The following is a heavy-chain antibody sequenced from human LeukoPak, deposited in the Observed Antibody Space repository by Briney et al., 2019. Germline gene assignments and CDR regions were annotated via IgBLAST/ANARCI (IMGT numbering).Heavy chain of an antibody. V-gene: IGHV4-30-4*08. CDR1: GGSISSGDYY. CDR2: IYYSGST. Sequence: SETLSLTXTVSGGSISSGDYYWSWIRQPPGKGLEWIGYIYYSGSTYYNPSLKSRVTISVDTSKNQFSLKLSSVTAADTAVYYCARSTNYDFWSGYLRYYYYMDVWGKGTTVTVSS. J-gene: IGHJ6*03. D-gene: IGHD3-3*01. CDR3: ARSTNYDFWSGYLRYYYYMDV.